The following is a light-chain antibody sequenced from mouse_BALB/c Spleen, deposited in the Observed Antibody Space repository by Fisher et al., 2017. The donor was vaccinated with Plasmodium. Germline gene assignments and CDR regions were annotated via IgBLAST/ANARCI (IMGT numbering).Light chain of an antibody. CDR3: QQSNSWPLT. CDR2: YTS. V-gene: IGKV5-43*01. Sequence: DIVLTQSTATLSVTPGDSVSLSCGASQSISNNLHWYQQKSHESPRLLINYTSQSISGIPSRFSGSGSGTDFTLSISSVETEDFGMYFCQQSNSWPLTFGAGTKLELK. CDR1: QSISNN. J-gene: IGKJ5*01.